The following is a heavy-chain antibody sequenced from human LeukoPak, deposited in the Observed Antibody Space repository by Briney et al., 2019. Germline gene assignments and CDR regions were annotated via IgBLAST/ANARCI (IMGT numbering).Heavy chain of an antibody. D-gene: IGHD3-10*01. V-gene: IGHV1-69*13. CDR3: AKDITMVRGVPRYYYYYGMDV. Sequence: ASVKVSCKASGGTFSSYAISWVRQATGQGLEWMGGIIPIFGTANYAQKFQGRVTITADESTSTAYMELSSLRSEDTAVYYCAKDITMVRGVPRYYYYYGMDVWGQGTTVTVSS. CDR1: GGTFSSYA. J-gene: IGHJ6*02. CDR2: IIPIFGTA.